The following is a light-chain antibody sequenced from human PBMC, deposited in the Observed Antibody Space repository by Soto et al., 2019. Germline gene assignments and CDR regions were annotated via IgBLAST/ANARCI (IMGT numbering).Light chain of an antibody. CDR2: KVS. J-gene: IGKJ1*01. CDR3: MQLSHFPWT. CDR1: QSLVHSDRNTY. Sequence: VMTQTPLSAPVTLGQSASISCRSSQSLVHSDRNTYLSWFHQRPGHPPRLLIYKVSNRFSGVPDRFGGSGSGTYFTLKIDRVEADDVGLYYCMQLSHFPWTFGQGTKVEV. V-gene: IGKV2-24*01.